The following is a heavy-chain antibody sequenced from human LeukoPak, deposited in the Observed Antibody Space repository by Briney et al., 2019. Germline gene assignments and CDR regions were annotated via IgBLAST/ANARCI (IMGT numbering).Heavy chain of an antibody. D-gene: IGHD6-6*01. CDR2: IIPIFGTA. V-gene: IGHV1-69*13. CDR3: ARARRYSSSEFDY. J-gene: IGHJ4*02. CDR1: GGTFSSYA. Sequence: SVKVSCKASGGTFSSYAISWVRQAPGQGLEWMGGIIPIFGTANYAQKFQGRVTITADGSTSTAYMELSSLRSEDTAVYYCARARRYSSSEFDYWGQGTLVTVSS.